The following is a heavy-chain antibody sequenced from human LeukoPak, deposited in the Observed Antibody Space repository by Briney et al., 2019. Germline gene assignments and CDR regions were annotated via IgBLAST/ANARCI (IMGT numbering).Heavy chain of an antibody. CDR3: ARGFGFRWSGQWLAPVDY. V-gene: IGHV4-39*02. CDR2: VHYSGST. CDR1: GGSISSITSLTYY. J-gene: IGHJ4*02. Sequence: SETLSLTCIVSGGSISSITSLTYYWNWIRQSPGTGLEWIGSVHYSGSTYYNPSLKSRVTISADTSKNQFSLKLTSVTAADTAVYYCARGFGFRWSGQWLAPVDYWGQGTLVTVSS. D-gene: IGHD6-19*01.